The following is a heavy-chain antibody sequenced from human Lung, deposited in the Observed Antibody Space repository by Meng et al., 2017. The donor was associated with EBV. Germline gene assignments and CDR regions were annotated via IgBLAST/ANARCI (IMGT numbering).Heavy chain of an antibody. J-gene: IGHJ4*02. CDR3: ASSRPLAGNWNYHY. V-gene: IGHV6-1*01. CDR1: GDSGSSNSAA. CDR2: TYYRSKWYN. D-gene: IGHD1-7*01. Sequence: QLQLQQSGPALVNTSQTLSLTCAISGDSGSSNSAAWNWIRQSPSRGLEWLGRTYYRSKWYNDYAVSVKSRITINPDTSQNQFSLQLNSVTPEDTAVYYCASSRPLAGNWNYHYWGQGTLVTVSS.